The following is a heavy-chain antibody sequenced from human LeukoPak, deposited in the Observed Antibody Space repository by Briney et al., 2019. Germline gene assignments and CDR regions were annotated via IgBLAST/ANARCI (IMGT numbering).Heavy chain of an antibody. Sequence: GGSLRLSCAASGFTFSSYWMHWVRQAPGKGLMWVSRINSDGSSLSYADSVKGRFTISRDNAKNTLYLQMDSLRAEDTAVYYCARSCTTTSCRGYFDTWGQGTLVTVSS. CDR2: INSDGSSL. J-gene: IGHJ4*02. CDR1: GFTFSSYW. D-gene: IGHD2-2*01. V-gene: IGHV3-74*01. CDR3: ARSCTTTSCRGYFDT.